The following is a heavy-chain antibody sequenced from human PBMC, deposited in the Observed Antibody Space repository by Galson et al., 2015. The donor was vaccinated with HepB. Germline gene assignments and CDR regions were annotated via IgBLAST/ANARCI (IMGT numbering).Heavy chain of an antibody. J-gene: IGHJ3*02. CDR3: ARGLRSDQARGAFDI. V-gene: IGHV4-34*01. CDR1: GGSFSGYY. Sequence: ETLSLTCAVYGGSFSGYYWSWIRQPPGKGLEWIGEINHSGSTNYNPSLKSRVTISVDTSKNQFSLKLSSVTAADTAVYYCARGLRSDQARGAFDIWGQGTMVTVSS. CDR2: INHSGST. D-gene: IGHD3-10*01.